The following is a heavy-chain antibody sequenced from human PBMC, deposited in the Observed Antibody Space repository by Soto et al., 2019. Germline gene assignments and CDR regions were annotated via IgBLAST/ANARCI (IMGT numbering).Heavy chain of an antibody. CDR1: GGSVSGYY. CDR3: ARGRPFIARDMVWFDP. V-gene: IGHV4-34*01. D-gene: IGHD6-13*01. J-gene: IGHJ5*02. Sequence: KTXGILSLTYAVYGGSVSGYYWSRIRQSPGKGLEWIGTINHRRTINYNPSLRSRVTMSIDASKNEFSLNLNSVTAADTAVYFCARGRPFIARDMVWFDPWGQGTQVTVSS. CDR2: INHRRTI.